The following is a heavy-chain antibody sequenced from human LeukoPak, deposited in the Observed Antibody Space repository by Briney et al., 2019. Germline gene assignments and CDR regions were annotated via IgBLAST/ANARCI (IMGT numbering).Heavy chain of an antibody. Sequence: ASVKVSCKASGYTFTSYDINWVRQATGQGLEWMGWMNPNSGNAGYAQKFQGRVTMTRNTSISTAYMELSSLRSEDTAVYYCARAAAYYYGMDVWGQGTLVTVSS. V-gene: IGHV1-8*01. CDR1: GYTFTSYD. D-gene: IGHD6-25*01. CDR2: MNPNSGNA. J-gene: IGHJ6*02. CDR3: ARAAAYYYGMDV.